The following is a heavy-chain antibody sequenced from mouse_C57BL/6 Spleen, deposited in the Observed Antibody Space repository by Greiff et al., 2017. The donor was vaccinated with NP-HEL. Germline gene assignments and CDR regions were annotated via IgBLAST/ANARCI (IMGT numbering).Heavy chain of an antibody. D-gene: IGHD1-1*01. CDR3: ARSDYGSSLDYFDY. Sequence: VQLQQSGPELVKPGASVKIPCKASGYTFTDYNMDWVKQSHGKSLEWIGDINPNNGGTIYNQKFKGKATLTVDKSSSTAYMELRSLTSEDTAVYYCARSDYGSSLDYFDYWGQGTTLTVSS. V-gene: IGHV1-18*01. CDR2: INPNNGGT. J-gene: IGHJ2*01. CDR1: GYTFTDYN.